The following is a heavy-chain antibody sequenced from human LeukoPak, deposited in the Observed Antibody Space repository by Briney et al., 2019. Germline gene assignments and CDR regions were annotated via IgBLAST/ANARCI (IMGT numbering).Heavy chain of an antibody. CDR2: ISGSGGST. D-gene: IGHD6-13*01. CDR3: ANIWEYSSSWYLEYFDY. J-gene: IGHJ4*02. V-gene: IGHV3-23*01. Sequence: GGSLRLSCAASGFTFSSYAMSWVRQAPGKGLEWVSAISGSGGSTYYADSVKGRFTISRDNSKNTLYLQMNSLRAEDTAVYYCANIWEYSSSWYLEYFDYWGQGTLVTVSS. CDR1: GFTFSSYA.